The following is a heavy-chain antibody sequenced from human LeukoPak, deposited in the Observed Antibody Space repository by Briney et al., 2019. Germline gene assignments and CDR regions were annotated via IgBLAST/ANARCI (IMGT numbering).Heavy chain of an antibody. CDR2: ISYDGSKK. Sequence: GGSLRLSCAASGFTYSSYGMHWVRQARGKGLEWVAVISYDGSKKYHADSVKGRFTISRDNSKNTLYLQMNSLRAEDTAVYYCAKDRGSRYYGTYFDYWGQGTLVTVSS. D-gene: IGHD3-10*01. J-gene: IGHJ4*02. CDR3: AKDRGSRYYGTYFDY. CDR1: GFTYSSYG. V-gene: IGHV3-30*18.